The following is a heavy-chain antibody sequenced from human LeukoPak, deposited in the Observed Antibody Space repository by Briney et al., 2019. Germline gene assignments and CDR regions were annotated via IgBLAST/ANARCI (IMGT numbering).Heavy chain of an antibody. Sequence: PSDTLSLTCTVSGGSISGYYWSWLRQPPGKGLEWIGYIYYSGTTTYNPSLKSRVTISVDSSKNQFSLKLSSVTAADTAVYYCVRSFNIGYGIGFDYWGQGALVTVSS. CDR1: GGSISGYY. J-gene: IGHJ4*02. CDR3: VRSFNIGYGIGFDY. D-gene: IGHD5-12*01. V-gene: IGHV4-59*07. CDR2: IYYSGTT.